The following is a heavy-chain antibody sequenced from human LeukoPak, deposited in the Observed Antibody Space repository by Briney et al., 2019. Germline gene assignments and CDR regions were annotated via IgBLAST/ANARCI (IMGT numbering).Heavy chain of an antibody. CDR2: ISHTGSTI. J-gene: IGHJ3*02. CDR1: GFTFSDYY. V-gene: IGHV3-11*01. Sequence: PGGSLRLSCAASGFTFSDYYMSWIRQAPGKGLEWVSYISHTGSTIYYAGSVKGRITISRDNAKNSLYLQMNSLRAEDTAVYYCVRRAHAFDIWGQGTMVTVSP. CDR3: VRRAHAFDI.